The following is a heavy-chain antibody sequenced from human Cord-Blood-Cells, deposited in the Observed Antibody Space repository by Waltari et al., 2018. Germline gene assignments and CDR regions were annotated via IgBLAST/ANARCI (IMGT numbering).Heavy chain of an antibody. Sequence: QVQLVQSGAEVKKPGASVKVSCKASGYTFTGYDMHWVRQAPGQGLEWMGRINPNSGGTNYAQKFQGRVTMTRDTSISTAYMELSRLGSDDTVVYYCARSNCSSTSCYYFDYWGQGTLVTVSS. CDR1: GYTFTGYD. CDR3: ARSNCSSTSCYYFDY. CDR2: INPNSGGT. D-gene: IGHD2-2*01. V-gene: IGHV1-2*05. J-gene: IGHJ4*02.